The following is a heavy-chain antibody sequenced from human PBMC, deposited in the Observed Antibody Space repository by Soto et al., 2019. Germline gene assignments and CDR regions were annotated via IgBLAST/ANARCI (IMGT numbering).Heavy chain of an antibody. D-gene: IGHD6-19*01. CDR2: IYYSGST. Sequence: SETLSLTCTVSGGSVSSGNYYCSWIRQPPGKGLEWIGYIYYSGSTNYNPSLKSRVTISVDTSNNQFSLKLSSVTAADTAVYYWAMRIPMAVGTNDYWGQGTLVTVSS. J-gene: IGHJ4*02. V-gene: IGHV4-61*01. CDR3: AMRIPMAVGTNDY. CDR1: GGSVSSGNYY.